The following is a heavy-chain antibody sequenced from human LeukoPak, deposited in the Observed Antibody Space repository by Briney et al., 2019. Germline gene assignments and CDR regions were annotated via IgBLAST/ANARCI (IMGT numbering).Heavy chain of an antibody. CDR3: ARVLYHDSAIDY. V-gene: IGHV1-8*01. CDR1: GYTFTSYD. Sequence: ASVKVSCKASGYTFTSYDINWVRQATGQALEWMGWMNPNSGNTGYAQKFQGRVTMTRNTSISTAYMELSSLGSEDTAVYYCARVLYHDSAIDYWGQGTLVTVSS. J-gene: IGHJ4*02. D-gene: IGHD2-2*02. CDR2: MNPNSGNT.